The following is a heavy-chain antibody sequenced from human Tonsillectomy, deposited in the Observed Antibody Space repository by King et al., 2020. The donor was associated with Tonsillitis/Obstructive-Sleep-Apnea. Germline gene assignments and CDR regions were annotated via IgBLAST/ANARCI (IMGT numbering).Heavy chain of an antibody. V-gene: IGHV1-18*01. CDR3: ARDSMSHYYDSSGYYTFDY. Sequence: QLVQSGAGVKKPGASVKVSCKASGYTFSRYGISWVRQAPGQGLEWMGWISAYNGHTNYAQKLQGRVTMTTDTSTSTAYMEVRSLRSDDTAVYYCARDSMSHYYDSSGYYTFDYWGQGTLVTVSS. CDR1: GYTFSRYG. D-gene: IGHD3-22*01. J-gene: IGHJ4*02. CDR2: ISAYNGHT.